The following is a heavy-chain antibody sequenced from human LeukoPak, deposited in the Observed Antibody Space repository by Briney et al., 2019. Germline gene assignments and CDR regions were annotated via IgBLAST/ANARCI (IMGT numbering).Heavy chain of an antibody. CDR1: GFTFGSYS. CDR2: VSNTGGGT. Sequence: GGSLRLSCAASGFTFGSYSMSWVRQAPGKGLEWVSTVSNTGGGTYYADSVRGRFTISRDNSKNTLYLQMNSLRAEDAAVYYCAQEVVTERSSWYSRGIFDNWGQGSLVTVSS. D-gene: IGHD6-19*01. CDR3: AQEVVTERSSWYSRGIFDN. J-gene: IGHJ4*02. V-gene: IGHV3-23*01.